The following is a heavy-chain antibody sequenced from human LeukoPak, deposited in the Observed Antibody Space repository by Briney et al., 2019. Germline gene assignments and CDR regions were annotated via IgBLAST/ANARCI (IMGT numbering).Heavy chain of an antibody. V-gene: IGHV3-33*01. Sequence: GGSLRLSCAASGFTFSSYGMHWVRQAPGKGLEWEAVIWYDGSNKYYADSVKGRFTISRDNSKNTLYLQMNSLRAEDTAVYYCARVGLYDFWSGYPGHDAFDIWGQGTMVTVSS. CDR1: GFTFSSYG. D-gene: IGHD3-3*01. J-gene: IGHJ3*02. CDR2: IWYDGSNK. CDR3: ARVGLYDFWSGYPGHDAFDI.